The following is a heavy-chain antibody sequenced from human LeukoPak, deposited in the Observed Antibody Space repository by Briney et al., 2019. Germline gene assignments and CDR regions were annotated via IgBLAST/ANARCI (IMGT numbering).Heavy chain of an antibody. J-gene: IGHJ5*02. D-gene: IGHD6-19*01. V-gene: IGHV1-69*05. CDR2: IIPIFGTA. Sequence: GASVKVSCTASGGTFSSYAISWVRQAPGQGLEWMGGIIPIFGTANYAQKFQGRVTITTDESTSTAYMELSSLRSEDTAVYYCARDAGRAVAGTWVNWFDPWGQGTLVTVSS. CDR3: ARDAGRAVAGTWVNWFDP. CDR1: GGTFSSYA.